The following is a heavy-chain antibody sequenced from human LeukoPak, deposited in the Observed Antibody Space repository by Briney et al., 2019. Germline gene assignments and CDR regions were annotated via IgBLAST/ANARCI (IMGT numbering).Heavy chain of an antibody. V-gene: IGHV1-2*02. CDR1: GYTFTGYY. CDR3: ATDHSMANTAWWFDP. J-gene: IGHJ5*02. D-gene: IGHD5-24*01. Sequence: ASVKVSCKASGYTFTGYYMHWVRQAPGQGLEWMGWINPNSGGTNYAQKFQGRVTMTRDTSISTAYMELSSLRYEDTAFYYCATDHSMANTAWWFDPWGQGTLVTVSS. CDR2: INPNSGGT.